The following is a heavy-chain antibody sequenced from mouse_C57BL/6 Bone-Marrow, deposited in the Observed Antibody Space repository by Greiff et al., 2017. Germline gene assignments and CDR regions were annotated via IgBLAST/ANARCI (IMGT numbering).Heavy chain of an antibody. D-gene: IGHD2-2*01. CDR3: ARHYGYDYYYSMDY. Sequence: VQLQQSGPELVKPGASVKISCKASGYSFTSYYIHWVKQRPGQGLEWIGWIYPGSGNTKYNEKFKGKATLTADTSSSTAYMQLSSLTPEDSAVYYCARHYGYDYYYSMDYWGQGTSVTVSS. CDR2: IYPGSGNT. V-gene: IGHV1-66*01. J-gene: IGHJ4*01. CDR1: GYSFTSYY.